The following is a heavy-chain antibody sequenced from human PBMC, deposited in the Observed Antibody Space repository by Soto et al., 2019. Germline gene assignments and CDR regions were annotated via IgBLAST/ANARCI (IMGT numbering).Heavy chain of an antibody. CDR3: ARAPGLWFDP. CDR1: GGSISSYY. V-gene: IGHV4-59*01. Sequence: PSETLSLTCTVSGGSISSYYWSWIRQPPGKGLEWIGYIYYSGSTNYNPSLKSRVTISVDTSKNQLSLKLSSVTAADTAVYYCARAPGLWFDPWGQGTLVTVSS. J-gene: IGHJ5*02. CDR2: IYYSGST.